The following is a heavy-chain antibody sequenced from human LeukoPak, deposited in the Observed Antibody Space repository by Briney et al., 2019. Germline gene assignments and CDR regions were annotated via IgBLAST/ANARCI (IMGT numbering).Heavy chain of an antibody. V-gene: IGHV4-59*01. CDR1: GGSLSSYY. Sequence: KPSETLSLTCTVSGGSLSSYYWSWVPQPPGKGLEGVGYIYYSGSTNYNPSLKSRVTISVDTSKNQFSLKLSSVAAADTAVYYCARGYGSVIQLWVFDYWGQGTLVTVSS. CDR3: ARGYGSVIQLWVFDY. CDR2: IYYSGST. J-gene: IGHJ4*02. D-gene: IGHD5-18*01.